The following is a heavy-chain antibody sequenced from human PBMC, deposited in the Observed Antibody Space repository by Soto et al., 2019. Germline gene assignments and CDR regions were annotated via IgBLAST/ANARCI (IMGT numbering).Heavy chain of an antibody. Sequence: PSWTPDLTRTVCSGSVSSCSDSWGWIRQPPGKGLEWIGSIYYSGSTYYNPSLKSRVTISVDTSKTQFSLNLSSVTAADTAVYFCAASYYAILTGHFAFDMWGHGTMVPVSS. CDR3: AASYYAILTGHFAFDM. D-gene: IGHD3-9*01. J-gene: IGHJ3*02. CDR1: SGSVSSCSDS. CDR2: IYYSGST. V-gene: IGHV4-39*05.